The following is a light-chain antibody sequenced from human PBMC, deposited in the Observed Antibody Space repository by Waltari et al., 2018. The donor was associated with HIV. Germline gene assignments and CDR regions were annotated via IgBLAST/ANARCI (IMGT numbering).Light chain of an antibody. Sequence: ETVMTQSPATLSVSPGERATLSCRASQSVINNLAWYQQKPCQAPRLLMYGASTRAAGLPARVSGSGSGTEFTLTITSLQSEDSALYYCQQYNNWHTFGQGTKLEIK. J-gene: IGKJ2*01. V-gene: IGKV3-15*01. CDR1: QSVINN. CDR3: QQYNNWHT. CDR2: GAS.